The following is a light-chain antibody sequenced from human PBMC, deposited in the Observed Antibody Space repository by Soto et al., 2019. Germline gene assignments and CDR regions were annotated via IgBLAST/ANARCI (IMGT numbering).Light chain of an antibody. J-gene: IGLJ2*01. V-gene: IGLV2-14*03. Sequence: QSVLTQPASVSGSPGQSITISCTGTSSDVGGYNFVSWYQQHPGKAPKLMIYDVTNRPSGVSNRFSGSKSGNTASLTISGLQAEDEGDYYCSSYTGSTTVVFGAGTKLTVL. CDR1: SSDVGGYNF. CDR2: DVT. CDR3: SSYTGSTTVV.